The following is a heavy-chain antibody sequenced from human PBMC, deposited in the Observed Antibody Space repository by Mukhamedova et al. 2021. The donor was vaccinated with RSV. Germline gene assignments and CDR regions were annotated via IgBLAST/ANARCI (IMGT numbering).Heavy chain of an antibody. J-gene: IGHJ4*02. CDR3: ATAYYYDSSGPIMGDY. CDR2: GET. D-gene: IGHD3-22*01. Sequence: GETIYAEKFQGRVTITADTSTDTAYMELSSLRSEDTAVYYCATAYYYDSSGPIMGDYWGQGTLVTVSS. V-gene: IGHV1-69-2*01.